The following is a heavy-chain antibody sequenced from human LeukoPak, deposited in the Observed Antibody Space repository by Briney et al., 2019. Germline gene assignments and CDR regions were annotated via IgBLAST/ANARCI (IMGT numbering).Heavy chain of an antibody. J-gene: IGHJ4*02. V-gene: IGHV4-39*01. CDR3: ARAGMSGSYSPYYFDY. Sequence: SETLSLTCTVSGGSISSSSYYWGWIRQPPGKGLEWIGSIYYSGSTYYNPSLKSRVTISVDTSKNQFSLKLSSVTAADTAVYYCARAGMSGSYSPYYFDYWGQGTLVTVSS. CDR1: GGSISSSSYY. CDR2: IYYSGST. D-gene: IGHD1-26*01.